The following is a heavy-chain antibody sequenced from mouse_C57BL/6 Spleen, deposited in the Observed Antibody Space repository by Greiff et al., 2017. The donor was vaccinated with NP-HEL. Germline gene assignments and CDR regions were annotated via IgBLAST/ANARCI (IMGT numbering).Heavy chain of an antibody. CDR3: ARSPTGTMFAY. Sequence: QVQLQQPGAELVRPGTSVKLSCKASGYTFTSYWMHWVKQRPGQGLEWIGVIDPSDSYTNYNQQFKGKATLTVDTSSSTAYMQLSSLTSEDSAVYYCARSPTGTMFAYWGQGTLVTVSA. V-gene: IGHV1-59*01. J-gene: IGHJ3*01. CDR1: GYTFTSYW. CDR2: IDPSDSYT. D-gene: IGHD4-1*02.